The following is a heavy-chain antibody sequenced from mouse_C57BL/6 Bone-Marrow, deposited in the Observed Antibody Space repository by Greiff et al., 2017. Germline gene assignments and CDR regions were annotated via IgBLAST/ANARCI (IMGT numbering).Heavy chain of an antibody. CDR1: GFTFTTYP. Sequence: QVQLQQSGAELVKPGASVKMSCKASGFTFTTYPIEWLHQNHGKSLEWIGNFHPYNDDTKYNEKFKGRATLTVEKSTNTVYLELSRLTSDDSAVYYCARSSTFFYYIDYWGQGTTLTVSS. V-gene: IGHV1-47*01. CDR2: FHPYNDDT. D-gene: IGHD5-1*01. CDR3: ARSSTFFYYIDY. J-gene: IGHJ2*01.